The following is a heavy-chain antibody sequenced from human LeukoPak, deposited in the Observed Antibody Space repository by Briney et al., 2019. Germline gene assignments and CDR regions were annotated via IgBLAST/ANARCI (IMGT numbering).Heavy chain of an antibody. Sequence: SETLSLTCTVSGGSISDYYWSWIRQPPGKGLEWIGYSHYSGSTNYNPSLRSRVTMSVDTSKNQFSLKVTSVTTTDTAVYYCARLPGCSGSSCFRAFDMWGQGTMVTVSS. CDR2: SHYSGST. V-gene: IGHV4-59*08. D-gene: IGHD2-15*01. CDR3: ARLPGCSGSSCFRAFDM. J-gene: IGHJ3*02. CDR1: GGSISDYY.